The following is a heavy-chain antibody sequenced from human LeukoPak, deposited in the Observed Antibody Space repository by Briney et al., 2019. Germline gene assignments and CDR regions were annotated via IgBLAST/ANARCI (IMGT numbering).Heavy chain of an antibody. J-gene: IGHJ4*02. CDR3: ARGETSSYDY. D-gene: IGHD2-2*01. CDR2: TSGSGGSI. CDR1: GFTFSSYA. Sequence: HPGGSLRLSCAASGFTFSSYAMSWVRQAPGKGLEWVSATSGSGGSIYYADSVKGRFTISRDNSKNTLYLQMNSLRAEDTAVYYCARGETSSYDYWGQGTLVTVSS. V-gene: IGHV3-23*01.